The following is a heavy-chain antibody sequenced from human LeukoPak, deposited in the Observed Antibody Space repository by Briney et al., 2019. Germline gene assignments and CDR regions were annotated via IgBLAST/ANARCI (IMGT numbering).Heavy chain of an antibody. CDR3: EKVWDLVGADLPYLDL. D-gene: IGHD1-26*01. CDR2: ISYDGSNK. Sequence: QPGGSLRLSCAASGFTFSNYGMHWVRQAPGKGLEWVAVISYDGSNKFYADSVRGRLTISRVNSRNTLYLQIHSLRPEDTAVYYCEKVWDLVGADLPYLDLWGRGTLVTVSS. V-gene: IGHV3-30*18. J-gene: IGHJ2*01. CDR1: GFTFSNYG.